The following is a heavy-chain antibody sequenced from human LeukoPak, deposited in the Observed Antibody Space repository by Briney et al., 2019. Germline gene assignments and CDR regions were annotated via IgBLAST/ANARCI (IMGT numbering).Heavy chain of an antibody. CDR3: AREASGTGFDP. V-gene: IGHV3-48*03. CDR2: ISTSGSTI. J-gene: IGHJ5*02. D-gene: IGHD6-19*01. CDR1: GFIFSSYE. Sequence: GGSLRLSCAASGFIFSSYEMNWVRQAPGKGLEWVSYISTSGSTIYYADSVKGRFTISRDSAKNSLYLQMNSLRAEDTAVYYCAREASGTGFDPWGQGTLVTVSS.